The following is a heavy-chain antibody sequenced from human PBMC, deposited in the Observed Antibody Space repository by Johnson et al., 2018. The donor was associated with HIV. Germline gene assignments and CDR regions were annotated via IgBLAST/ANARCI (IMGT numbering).Heavy chain of an antibody. Sequence: VQLVESGGGLIQPGGSLRLSCAASGFTVSSNYMSWVRQAPGKGLEWVSIIYSGGSTYYADSVKGRFTTSRDNSKNTLYLQMKSLRDEETAVYYCARTRVRAFDIWGQGTMVTVSS. V-gene: IGHV3-53*01. CDR3: ARTRVRAFDI. J-gene: IGHJ3*02. CDR1: GFTVSSNY. CDR2: IYSGGST. D-gene: IGHD4/OR15-4a*01.